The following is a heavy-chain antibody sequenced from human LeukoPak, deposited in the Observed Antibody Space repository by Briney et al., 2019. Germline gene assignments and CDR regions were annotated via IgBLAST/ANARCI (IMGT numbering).Heavy chain of an antibody. CDR3: ARGRLLWFGELSPTYFHH. CDR2: INHSGST. D-gene: IGHD3-10*01. CDR1: GGSFSGYY. J-gene: IGHJ1*01. V-gene: IGHV4-34*01. Sequence: PSETLSLTCAVYGGSFSGYYWSWIRQPPGKGLEWTGEINHSGSTNYNPSLKSRVTISVDTSKNQFSLKLSSVTAADTAVYYCARGRLLWFGELSPTYFHHWGQGTLVTVSS.